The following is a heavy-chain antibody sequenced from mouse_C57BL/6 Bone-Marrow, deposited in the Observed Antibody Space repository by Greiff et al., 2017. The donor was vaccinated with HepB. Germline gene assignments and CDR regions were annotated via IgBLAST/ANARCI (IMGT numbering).Heavy chain of an antibody. CDR1: GYTFTSYG. CDR2: IYPRSGNT. Sequence: VQLQQSGAELARPGASVKLSCKASGYTFTSYGISWVKQRTGQGLEWIGEIYPRSGNTYYNEKFKGKATQTADKSSSTAYMELRSLTSEDSAVYFRARSDGYYAMDYWGQGTSVTVSS. V-gene: IGHV1-81*01. D-gene: IGHD2-3*01. CDR3: ARSDGYYAMDY. J-gene: IGHJ4*01.